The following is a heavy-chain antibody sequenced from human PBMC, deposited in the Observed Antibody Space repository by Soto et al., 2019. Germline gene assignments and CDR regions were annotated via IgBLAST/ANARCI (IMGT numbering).Heavy chain of an antibody. V-gene: IGHV3-23*01. CDR1: GFTFSRYA. Sequence: EVQLLESGGGLVQPGGSLRLSCAASGFTFSRYAMSWVRQAPGKGLEWVSAISGSGGGTYYADSVKGRFTISRDNSKNTLYLQMISLRAEDTAVYYCANPWGPSGSSSWYDSYCDSWGQGTLVTVSS. J-gene: IGHJ4*02. D-gene: IGHD6-13*01. CDR2: ISGSGGGT. CDR3: ANPWGPSGSSSWYDSYCDS.